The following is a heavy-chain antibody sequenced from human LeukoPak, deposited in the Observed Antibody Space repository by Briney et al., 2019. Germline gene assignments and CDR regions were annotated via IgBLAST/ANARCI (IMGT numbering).Heavy chain of an antibody. CDR2: ITYDGSNT. CDR3: ARDQGMAGATTVDY. J-gene: IGHJ4*02. D-gene: IGHD1-26*01. V-gene: IGHV3-74*01. Sequence: GGSLRLSCVVSGVTFSQSWMHWVRQAPGKGLVWVSGITYDGSNTIYADSVKGRFTISRDNAKNTLYLQMSSLRAEDTAVYYGARDQGMAGATTVDYWGKGALVSVSS. CDR1: GVTFSQSW.